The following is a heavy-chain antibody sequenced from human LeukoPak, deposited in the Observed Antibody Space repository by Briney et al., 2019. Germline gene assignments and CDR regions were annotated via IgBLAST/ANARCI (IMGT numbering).Heavy chain of an antibody. V-gene: IGHV4-59*01. D-gene: IGHD2-15*01. CDR3: ARDRKYEDYGMDV. CDR2: IYSSGST. J-gene: IGHJ6*02. CDR1: GGSINRYY. Sequence: SETLSLTCTVSGGSINRYYWSRIRQPPGKGLEWIGYIYSSGSTNYNPALKSRVTISVDTSKNQFSLKLSSVTAAGTAVYYCARDRKYEDYGMDVWGQGTTVTVSS.